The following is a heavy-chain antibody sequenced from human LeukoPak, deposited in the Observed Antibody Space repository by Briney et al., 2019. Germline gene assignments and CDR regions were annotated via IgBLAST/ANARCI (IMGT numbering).Heavy chain of an antibody. CDR3: AKDTSYCSSTSCYYYGMDV. V-gene: IGHV3-11*01. Sequence: GGSLRLSCAASGFTFSDYCMSWIRQAPGKGLEWLSYISGSGGDIHYADSVKGRFTISRDNAKNSLYLQMNSLRAEDTAMYYCAKDTSYCSSTSCYYYGMDVWGQGTTVTVSS. J-gene: IGHJ6*02. D-gene: IGHD2-2*01. CDR2: ISGSGGDI. CDR1: GFTFSDYC.